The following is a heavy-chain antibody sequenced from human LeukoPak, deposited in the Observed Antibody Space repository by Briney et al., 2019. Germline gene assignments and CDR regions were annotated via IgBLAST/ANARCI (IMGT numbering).Heavy chain of an antibody. CDR2: INSDGSST. CDR1: GFTFSSYW. V-gene: IGHV3-74*01. J-gene: IGHJ4*02. D-gene: IGHD3-3*01. CDR3: ARVYYDFWSGYLSYPTPDY. Sequence: GGSLRLSCAASGFTFSSYWTHWVRQAPGKGLVWVSRINSDGSSTSYADSVKGRFTISRDNAKNTLYLQMNSLRAEDTAVYYCARVYYDFWSGYLSYPTPDYWGQGTLVTVSS.